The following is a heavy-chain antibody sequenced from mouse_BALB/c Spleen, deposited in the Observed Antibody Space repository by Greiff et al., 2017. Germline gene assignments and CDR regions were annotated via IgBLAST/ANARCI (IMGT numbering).Heavy chain of an antibody. CDR3: AIYYRAMDY. V-gene: IGHV3-2*02. Sequence: VQLKESGPGLVKPSQSLSLTCTVTGYSITSYYAWNWIRQFPGNKLEWMGYISYSGSTSYNPSLKSRISITRDTSKNQFFLQLNSVTTEDTATYYCAIYYRAMDYWGQGTSVTVSS. CDR2: ISYSGST. J-gene: IGHJ4*01. D-gene: IGHD2-14*01. CDR1: GYSITSYYA.